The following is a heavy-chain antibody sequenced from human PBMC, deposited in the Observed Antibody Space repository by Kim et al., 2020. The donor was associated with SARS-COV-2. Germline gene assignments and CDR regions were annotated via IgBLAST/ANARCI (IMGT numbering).Heavy chain of an antibody. D-gene: IGHD6-19*01. V-gene: IGHV1-2*02. Sequence: KFQGRVTMTRDTSISTAYMELSRLRSDDTAVYYCARVTGYSSDWDEFDYWGQGTLVTVSS. CDR3: ARVTGYSSDWDEFDY. J-gene: IGHJ4*02.